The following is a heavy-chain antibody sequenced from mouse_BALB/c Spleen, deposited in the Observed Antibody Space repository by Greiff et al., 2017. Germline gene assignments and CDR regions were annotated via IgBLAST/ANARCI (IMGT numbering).Heavy chain of an antibody. J-gene: IGHJ3*01. CDR3: ARWRDYPFAY. CDR2: IFPGDGST. CDR1: GYTFTSYD. Sequence: VQLLQSGAELVKPGASVKLSCKASGYTFTSYDINWVRQRPEQGLEWVGWIFPGDGSTKYTEKFKGRATLTTDKSSSTAYMQLSRLTSEDSAVYFCARWRDYPFAYWGQGTLVTVSA. D-gene: IGHD5-5*01. V-gene: IGHV1S56*01.